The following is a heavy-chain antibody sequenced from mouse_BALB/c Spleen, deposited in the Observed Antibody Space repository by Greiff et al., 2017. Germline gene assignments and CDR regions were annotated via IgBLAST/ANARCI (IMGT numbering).Heavy chain of an antibody. V-gene: IGHV2-9*02. CDR3: ARDQRDYGYFDY. J-gene: IGHJ2*01. Sequence: QVQLKESGPGLVAPSQSLSITCTVSGFSLTSYGVHWVRQPPGKGLEWLGVIWAGGSTNYNSALMSRLSISKDNSKSQVFLKMNSLQTDDTAMYYCARDQRDYGYFDYWGQGTTLTVSS. CDR1: GFSLTSYG. CDR2: IWAGGST. D-gene: IGHD1-1*01.